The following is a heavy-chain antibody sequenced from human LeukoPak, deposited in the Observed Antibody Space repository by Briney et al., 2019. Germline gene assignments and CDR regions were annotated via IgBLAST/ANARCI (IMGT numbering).Heavy chain of an antibody. CDR1: GFTFTNHP. V-gene: IGHV3-64*02. D-gene: IGHD2-21*01. Sequence: QAGGSLRLSCAASGFTFTNHPMYWVRQASGKRLEYVSAISPSGDWTWYADSVKGRFTISRDNSKNTMYLQMGSLRPEDMGVYYCARAFRPASDPHDSYDFWGRGTTVTVSS. J-gene: IGHJ3*01. CDR3: ARAFRPASDPHDSYDF. CDR2: ISPSGDWT.